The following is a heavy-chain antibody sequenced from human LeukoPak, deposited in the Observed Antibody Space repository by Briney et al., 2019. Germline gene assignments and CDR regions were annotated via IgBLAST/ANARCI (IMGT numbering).Heavy chain of an antibody. J-gene: IGHJ4*02. CDR3: ARDVDYANPRHDY. CDR2: INLDGSQK. Sequence: GGSLRLSCAASGFTVSSNYMSWVRQAPGKGLEWVANINLDGSQKYYVDFLKGRFTISRDNAKNSLYLQMDSLRVEDTAVYYCARDVDYANPRHDYWGQGTLVTVSS. V-gene: IGHV3-7*01. CDR1: GFTVSSNY. D-gene: IGHD4/OR15-4a*01.